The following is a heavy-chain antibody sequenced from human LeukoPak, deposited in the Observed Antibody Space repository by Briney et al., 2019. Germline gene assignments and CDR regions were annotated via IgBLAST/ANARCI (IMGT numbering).Heavy chain of an antibody. Sequence: ASVKVSCKASGYTFTGYYMHWVRQAPGQGLEWMGWINPNSGGTNYAQKFQGRVTMTRDTSISTAYMELSRLRSDDTAVYYCARGGSLYSSGWTSYYYYYMDAWGKGTTVTVSS. D-gene: IGHD6-19*01. CDR2: INPNSGGT. V-gene: IGHV1-2*02. J-gene: IGHJ6*03. CDR3: ARGGSLYSSGWTSYYYYYMDA. CDR1: GYTFTGYY.